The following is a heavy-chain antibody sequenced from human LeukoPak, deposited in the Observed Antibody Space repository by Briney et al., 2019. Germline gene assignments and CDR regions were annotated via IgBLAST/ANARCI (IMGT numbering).Heavy chain of an antibody. D-gene: IGHD2-2*01. J-gene: IGHJ4*02. CDR3: ARGCYQLLSWFDY. Sequence: ASVKVSCKASGYTFTSYDINWVRQATGQGLEWMGWMNPNSGNTGYGMKFQVRVTITRNTSISTAYMELSSLRSDDTAVYYCARGCYQLLSWFDYWGQGTLVTVSS. CDR1: GYTFTSYD. CDR2: MNPNSGNT. V-gene: IGHV1-8*03.